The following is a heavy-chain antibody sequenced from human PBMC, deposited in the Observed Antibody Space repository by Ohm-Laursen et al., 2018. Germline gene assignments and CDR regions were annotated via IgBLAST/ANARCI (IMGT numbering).Heavy chain of an antibody. Sequence: ASVKVSCKASGYTFTTYGINWVQQAPGQGPKWMGWISVNNGYTKYAQKFQGRVTMTTDTSTSTAYMELRSLRSDDTAVYYCAREASGYCPDWGQGTLVTVSS. CDR1: GYTFTTYG. D-gene: IGHD3-22*01. CDR2: ISVNNGYT. J-gene: IGHJ4*02. V-gene: IGHV1-18*01. CDR3: AREASGYCPD.